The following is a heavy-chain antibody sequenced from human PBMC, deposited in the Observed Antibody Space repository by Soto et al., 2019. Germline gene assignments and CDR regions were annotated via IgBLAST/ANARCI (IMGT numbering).Heavy chain of an antibody. Sequence: PGGSLRLSCTASGFTFSTYGMSWVRQAPGKGLEWVSSLSGDGTTTYYIDSVKGRFTISRDNSRNTLSLQMNSLRTEDTAIYYCAKDISFDTSAYSSWGQGILVTVSS. CDR1: GFTFSTYG. CDR3: AKDISFDTSAYSS. CDR2: LSGDGTTT. V-gene: IGHV3-23*01. D-gene: IGHD3-22*01. J-gene: IGHJ5*02.